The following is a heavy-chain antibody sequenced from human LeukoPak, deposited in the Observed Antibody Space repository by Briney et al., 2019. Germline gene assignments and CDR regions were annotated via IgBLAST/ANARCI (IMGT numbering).Heavy chain of an antibody. CDR2: IIPIFGTA. D-gene: IGHD2-2*01. Sequence: ASVKVSCKASGGAFSSYAINWVRQAPGQGLEWMGGIIPIFGTANYAQKFQDRVTITADESTSTAYMELSSLRSEDTAIYYCASRLYCSNTRCRNFPFAYWGQGTLVTVSS. CDR1: GGAFSSYA. J-gene: IGHJ4*02. V-gene: IGHV1-69*13. CDR3: ASRLYCSNTRCRNFPFAY.